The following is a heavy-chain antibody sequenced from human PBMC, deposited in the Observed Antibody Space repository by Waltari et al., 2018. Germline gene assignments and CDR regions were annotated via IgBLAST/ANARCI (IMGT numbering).Heavy chain of an antibody. J-gene: IGHJ4*02. CDR3: AKGYGSGSYYTY. D-gene: IGHD3-10*01. Sequence: EVQLLESGGGLVQPGGSMRLSCAASGFTFSSYAMRWVRQAPGKGLEWVSVIYSGGSTYYADSVKGRFTISRDNSKNTLYLQMNSLRAEDTAVYYCAKGYGSGSYYTYWGQGTLVTVSS. CDR1: GFTFSSYA. V-gene: IGHV3-23*03. CDR2: IYSGGST.